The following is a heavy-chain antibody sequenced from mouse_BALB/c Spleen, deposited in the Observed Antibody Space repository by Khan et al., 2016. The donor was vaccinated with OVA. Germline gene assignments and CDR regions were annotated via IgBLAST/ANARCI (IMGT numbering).Heavy chain of an antibody. J-gene: IGHJ4*01. V-gene: IGHV1S56*01. D-gene: IGHD2-1*01. Sequence: VQLQESGPELVKPGASVRISCKASGYTFTSYYIHWVKQRPGQGLEWIGWIYPGNVNTDSNEKFKGKATLTADKSSSTAYMQLSSLTSEDSAVYFCARWGGNYPSYAIDYWGQGTSVTVSS. CDR2: IYPGNVNT. CDR3: ARWGGNYPSYAIDY. CDR1: GYTFTSYY.